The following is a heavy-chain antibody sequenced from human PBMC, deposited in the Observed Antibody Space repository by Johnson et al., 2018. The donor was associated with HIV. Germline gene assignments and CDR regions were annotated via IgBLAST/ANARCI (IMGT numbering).Heavy chain of an antibody. CDR2: ISYDGSNK. CDR3: ARVPAAEAGRRGGAFDI. CDR1: GFTFSSYA. V-gene: IGHV3-30*04. J-gene: IGHJ3*02. Sequence: QVQLVESGGGVVQPGRSLRLSCAASGFTFSSYAMHWVRQAPGKGLEWVAVISYDGSNKYYADSVKGRFTISRDNSKNTLYLQMNSLRAEDTAVYYCARVPAAEAGRRGGAFDIWGQGKMVTVSS. D-gene: IGHD6-13*01.